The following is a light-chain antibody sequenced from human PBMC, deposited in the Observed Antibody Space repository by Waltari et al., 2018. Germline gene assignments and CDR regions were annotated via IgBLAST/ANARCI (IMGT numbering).Light chain of an antibody. CDR3: ASYAGYNNLDVL. J-gene: IGLJ2*01. V-gene: IGLV2-8*01. CDR2: DVN. CDR1: TRDVGCYKY. Sequence: QSALTQPPSASGSAGQSVTISCTGTTRDVGCYKYVSWYQQLPGEAPKLIIVDVNRRSSGIPDRFSGSKSGNTASLTVSGLQSEDEATYYCASYAGYNNLDVLFGGGTKLTVL.